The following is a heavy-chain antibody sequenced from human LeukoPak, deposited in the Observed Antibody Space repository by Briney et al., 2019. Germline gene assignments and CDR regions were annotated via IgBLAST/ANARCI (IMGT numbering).Heavy chain of an antibody. V-gene: IGHV4-59*01. CDR1: GGSFGGYY. CDR3: ARCHRGYSYGIPYFDY. J-gene: IGHJ4*02. D-gene: IGHD5-18*01. CDR2: IYYSGST. Sequence: PSETLSLTCAVYGGSFGGYYWSWIRQPPGKGLEWIGYIYYSGSTNYNPSLKSRVTISVDTSKNQFSLKLSSVTAADTAVYYCARCHRGYSYGIPYFDYWGQGALVTVSS.